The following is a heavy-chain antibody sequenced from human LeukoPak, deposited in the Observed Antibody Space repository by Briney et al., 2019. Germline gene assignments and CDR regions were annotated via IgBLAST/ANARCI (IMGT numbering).Heavy chain of an antibody. V-gene: IGHV1-46*01. CDR1: GYTFTSYY. D-gene: IGHD4-11*01. CDR3: ARDLTRYDYSNSGPVDY. CDR2: INPSGGGT. Sequence: ASVKVSCKASGYTFTSYYMHWVRQAPGQGLEWMGIINPSGGGTSYAQKFQGRVTMTTDTSTSTAYMELRSLRSDDTAVYYCARDLTRYDYSNSGPVDYWGQGTLVTVSS. J-gene: IGHJ4*02.